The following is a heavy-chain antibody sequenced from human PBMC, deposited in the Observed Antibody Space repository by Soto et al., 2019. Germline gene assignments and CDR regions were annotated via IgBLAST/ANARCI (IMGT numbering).Heavy chain of an antibody. J-gene: IGHJ4*02. Sequence: EVQLVESGGGLVKPGGSLRLSCAASGFTFSNAWMSWVRHAPGTGLEWVGRIKSKTDGGTTDYAAPVKGRFTISRDDSKNTLYLKMNSLKTEDTAVYYCTTGSSIAARVGRDYWGQGTLVTVSS. CDR3: TTGSSIAARVGRDY. V-gene: IGHV3-15*01. CDR1: GFTFSNAW. CDR2: IKSKTDGGTT. D-gene: IGHD6-6*01.